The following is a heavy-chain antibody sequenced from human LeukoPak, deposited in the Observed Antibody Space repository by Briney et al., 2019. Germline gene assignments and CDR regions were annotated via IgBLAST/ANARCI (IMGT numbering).Heavy chain of an antibody. J-gene: IGHJ5*02. V-gene: IGHV4-4*07. CDR1: GGSISSYY. CDR2: IYTSGST. Sequence: SETLSLTCTVSGGSISSYYWSWIRQPAGKGLEWIGRIYTSGSTNYNPSLKSRVTMSVDTSKNQFSLKLSSVTAADTAVYYCARDLSRADYYDSSEDWFDPWGQGTLSPSPQ. D-gene: IGHD3-22*01. CDR3: ARDLSRADYYDSSEDWFDP.